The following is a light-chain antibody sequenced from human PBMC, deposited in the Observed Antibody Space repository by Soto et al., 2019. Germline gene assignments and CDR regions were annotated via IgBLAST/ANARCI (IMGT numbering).Light chain of an antibody. CDR1: ESVSTNY. J-gene: IGKJ4*01. V-gene: IGKV3-20*01. CDR2: GAS. CDR3: QQYGSVPLT. Sequence: EIVLTQSPGTLSLSPGERATLYCRASESVSTNYLAWYQQKPGQAPRLLISGASSRATGIPDRFSGSGSGADFTLTINRVEPEDFAVYYCQQYGSVPLTFGGGTTVEIK.